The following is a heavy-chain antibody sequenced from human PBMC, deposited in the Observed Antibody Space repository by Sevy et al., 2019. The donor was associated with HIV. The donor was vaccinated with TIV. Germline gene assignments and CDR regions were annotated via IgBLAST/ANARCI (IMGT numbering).Heavy chain of an antibody. CDR1: GFTFSSYR. D-gene: IGHD3-10*01. Sequence: GGSLRLSCAASGFTFSSYRMHWVRQAPGKGLEWVAVIWYDGSNKYYADSVKGRFTISRDNSKNTLYLQMNSLRAEDTAVYYCARDNLPPVMVTMVRGALSFYFDYWGQGTLVTVSS. CDR2: IWYDGSNK. J-gene: IGHJ4*02. V-gene: IGHV3-33*01. CDR3: ARDNLPPVMVTMVRGALSFYFDY.